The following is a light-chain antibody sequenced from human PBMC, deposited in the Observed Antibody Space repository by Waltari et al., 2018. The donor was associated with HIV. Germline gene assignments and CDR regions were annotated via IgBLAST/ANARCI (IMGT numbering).Light chain of an antibody. CDR3: AAWDDSLSGPGV. CDR2: RNN. Sequence: QSVLTQPPSASGTPGQRVTISCSGSSSNIGSNYVYWYQQLPGTAPTLLLYRNNQRPSGVPGRFSCSKSGTSSSLAISGLRSEDEADYYCAAWDDSLSGPGVFGGGTKLTVL. CDR1: SSNIGSNY. V-gene: IGLV1-47*01. J-gene: IGLJ3*02.